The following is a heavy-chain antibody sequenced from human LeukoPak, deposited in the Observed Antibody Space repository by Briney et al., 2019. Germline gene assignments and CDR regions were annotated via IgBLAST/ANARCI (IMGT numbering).Heavy chain of an antibody. CDR1: GGSISSGSYY. D-gene: IGHD2-2*01. CDR2: IYTSGST. Sequence: PSETLSLTCTVSGGSISSGSYYWSWIRQPAGKGLGWIGRIYTSGSTNYNPSLKSRVTISVDTSKNQFSLKLSSVTAADTAVYYCARGPSTFDYWGQGTLVTVSS. J-gene: IGHJ4*02. CDR3: ARGPSTFDY. V-gene: IGHV4-61*02.